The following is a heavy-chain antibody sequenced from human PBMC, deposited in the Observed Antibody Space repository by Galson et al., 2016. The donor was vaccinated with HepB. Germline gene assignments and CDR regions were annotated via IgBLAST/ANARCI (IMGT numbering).Heavy chain of an antibody. J-gene: IGHJ4*02. CDR2: ITSRSSHI. Sequence: SLRLSCAASGFTLSSFSMNWVRQAPGKGLEWVSSITSRSSHIFYADSVEGRFTVSRDNVKNSLLLQMTSLRADDTAVYFCAKSARTGGIDYWGQGTLVTVSS. CDR1: GFTLSSFS. CDR3: AKSARTGGIDY. V-gene: IGHV3-21*01. D-gene: IGHD2-8*02.